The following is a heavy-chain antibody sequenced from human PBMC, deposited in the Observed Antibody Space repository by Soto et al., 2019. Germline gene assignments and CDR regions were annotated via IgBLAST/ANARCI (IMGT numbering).Heavy chain of an antibody. CDR2: ISSSSSTI. Sequence: EVQLVESGGGLVQPGGSLRLSCAASGFTFSSYSMNWVRQAPGKGLEWVSYISSSSSTIYYADSVKGRFTISRDNAKNSLYLQMNSLRAEDTAVYYCARGKVDQQLVHYYYYYYMDVWGKGTTVTVSS. CDR1: GFTFSSYS. J-gene: IGHJ6*03. CDR3: ARGKVDQQLVHYYYYYYMDV. D-gene: IGHD6-13*01. V-gene: IGHV3-48*01.